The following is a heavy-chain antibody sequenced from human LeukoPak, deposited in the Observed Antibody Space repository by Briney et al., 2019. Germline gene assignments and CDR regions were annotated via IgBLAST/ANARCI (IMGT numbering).Heavy chain of an antibody. CDR1: GGSIGSSSYY. D-gene: IGHD1-26*01. CDR3: ARRVTVVGATPDY. Sequence: SETLSLTCTVSGGSIGSSSYYWGWIRQPPGKGLEWIGSIYYSGSTYYNPSLKSRVTISVDTSKNQFSLKLSSVTAADTAVYYCARRVTVVGATPDYWGQGTLVTVSS. CDR2: IYYSGST. J-gene: IGHJ4*02. V-gene: IGHV4-39*01.